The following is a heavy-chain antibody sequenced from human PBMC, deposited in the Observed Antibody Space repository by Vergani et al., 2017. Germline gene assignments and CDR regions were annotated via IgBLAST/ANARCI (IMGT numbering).Heavy chain of an antibody. D-gene: IGHD3-10*02. CDR3: ARGNPYVDFDI. V-gene: IGHV4-39*07. CDR1: NDSVSNTFYY. Sequence: QVQLQESGPGLVKPSETLSLTCTVSNDSVSNTFYYWGWIRQTPGKGLEWIGSIYYSGSTYYNPSLNSRATIAVDKSRNQISLKLTSVTATDTAIYFCARGNPYVDFDIWGQGTMITVSS. CDR2: IYYSGST. J-gene: IGHJ3*02.